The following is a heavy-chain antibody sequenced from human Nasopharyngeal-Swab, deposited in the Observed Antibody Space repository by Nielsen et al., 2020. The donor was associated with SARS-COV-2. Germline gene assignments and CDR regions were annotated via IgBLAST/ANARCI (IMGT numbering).Heavy chain of an antibody. V-gene: IGHV5-51*01. CDR1: GYSFTSYW. CDR3: ARQGHLSGPAGY. CDR2: IYTVDYDT. J-gene: IGHJ4*02. Sequence: GGSLRLSCKASGYSFTSYWIGWVRQMPGKGLEWMGIIYTVDYDTRYSPSFQGQFTISADNSISTAYLQRSSLKATDTAMYYCARQGHLSGPAGYWGQGTLVTVSS.